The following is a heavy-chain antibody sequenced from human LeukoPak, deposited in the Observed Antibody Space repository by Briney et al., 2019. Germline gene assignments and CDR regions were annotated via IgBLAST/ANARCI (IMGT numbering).Heavy chain of an antibody. J-gene: IGHJ4*02. D-gene: IGHD6-13*01. Sequence: GGSLRLSCAASGFTFSSYSMNWVRQAPGKGLEWVSSISSSSSYIYYAGSVKGRFTISRDNAKNSLYLQMNSLRAEDTAVYYCANHRYSSSWPPNFDYWGQGTLVTVSS. CDR2: ISSSSSYI. V-gene: IGHV3-21*01. CDR1: GFTFSSYS. CDR3: ANHRYSSSWPPNFDY.